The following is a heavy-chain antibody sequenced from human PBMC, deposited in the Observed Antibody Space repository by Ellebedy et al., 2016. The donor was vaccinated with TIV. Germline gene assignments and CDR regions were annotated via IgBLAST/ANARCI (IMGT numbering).Heavy chain of an antibody. V-gene: IGHV4-34*01. J-gene: IGHJ4*02. CDR3: ARSTTVTTASYEY. D-gene: IGHD4-17*01. CDR1: GGSFSGYY. CDR2: INHIGST. Sequence: MPSETLSLTCAVYGGSFSGYYWTWIRQPPGKGLEWIGEINHIGSTTYNPSLKSRVTISVDTSRNRFSLKLSSVTAADTAVYYCARSTTVTTASYEYWGQGTLVTVSS.